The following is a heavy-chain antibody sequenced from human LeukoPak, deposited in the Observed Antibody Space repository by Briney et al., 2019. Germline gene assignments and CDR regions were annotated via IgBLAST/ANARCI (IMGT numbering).Heavy chain of an antibody. CDR3: ARDLRYSSDH. CDR1: GFTFNIYW. D-gene: IGHD5-18*01. J-gene: IGHJ4*02. V-gene: IGHV3-74*01. Sequence: PGGSLRLSCAASGFTFNIYWMHWVRQAPGKGLVWVSHINSDGSSTTYADSVKGRFTISRDNAKNTVYLQMNSLRAEDTAVYYCARDLRYSSDHWGQGTLVTVSS. CDR2: INSDGSST.